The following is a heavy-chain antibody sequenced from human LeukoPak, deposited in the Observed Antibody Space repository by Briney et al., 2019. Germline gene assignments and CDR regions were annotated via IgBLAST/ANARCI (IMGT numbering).Heavy chain of an antibody. Sequence: PSETLSLTCAVYGGSFSGNYWRWLRQPPGKGLEWIGEINHSGSTNYNPSLKSRVTISVDTSKNQFSLKLSSVTAADTAVYYCAIVPRDNDFWSGYSSTNWFDPWGQGTLVTVSS. D-gene: IGHD3-3*01. V-gene: IGHV4-34*01. CDR1: GGSFSGNY. J-gene: IGHJ5*02. CDR3: AIVPRDNDFWSGYSSTNWFDP. CDR2: INHSGST.